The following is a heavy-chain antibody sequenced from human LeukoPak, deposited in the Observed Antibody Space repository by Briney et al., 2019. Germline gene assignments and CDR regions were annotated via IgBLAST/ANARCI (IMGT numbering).Heavy chain of an antibody. CDR3: ARGGDGDYPKGNWFDP. V-gene: IGHV4-34*01. CDR1: GGSFSGYY. D-gene: IGHD4-17*01. CDR2: INHSGST. J-gene: IGHJ5*02. Sequence: SETLSLTCAVYGGSFSGYYWSWIRQPPGKGLEWIGEINHSGSTNYNPSLKSRVTISVDTSKNQFSLKLSSVTAADTAVYYCARGGDGDYPKGNWFDPWGQGTLVTVSS.